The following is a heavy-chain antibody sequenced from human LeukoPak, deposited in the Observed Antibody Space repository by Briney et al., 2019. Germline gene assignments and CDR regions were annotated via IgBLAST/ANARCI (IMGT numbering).Heavy chain of an antibody. J-gene: IGHJ4*02. V-gene: IGHV4-34*01. CDR2: INHSGST. Sequence: PSETLSLTCAVYGGSFSGYYWSWIRQPPGKGLESIGEINHSGSTNYNPSLKSRVTISVDTSKNQFSLKLSSVTAADTAVYYCARGRGYRYSFDYWGQGTLVTVSS. CDR3: ARGRGYRYSFDY. D-gene: IGHD3-16*02. CDR1: GGSFSGYY.